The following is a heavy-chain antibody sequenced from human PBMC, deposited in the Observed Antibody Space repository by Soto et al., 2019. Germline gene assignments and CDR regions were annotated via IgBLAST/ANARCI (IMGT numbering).Heavy chain of an antibody. J-gene: IGHJ6*03. CDR2: IYYSGST. CDR3: ARFSYDYGDYLHRFDYYYYYMDF. CDR1: GGSISSYY. D-gene: IGHD4-17*01. V-gene: IGHV4-59*01. Sequence: SETLSLTCTVSGGSISSYYWSWIRQPPGKGLEWIGYIYYSGSTNYNPSLKSRVTISVDTSKNQFSLKLSSVTAADTAVYYCARFSYDYGDYLHRFDYYYYYMDFWGKGTTVTGSS.